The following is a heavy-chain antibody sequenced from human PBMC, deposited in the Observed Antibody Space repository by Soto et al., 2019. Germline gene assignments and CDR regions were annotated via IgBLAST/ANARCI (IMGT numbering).Heavy chain of an antibody. CDR3: AKDLSPYPIQYCSSTSCYGMDV. CDR2: ISGSGGST. D-gene: IGHD2-2*01. CDR1: GFTFSSYA. J-gene: IGHJ6*02. Sequence: GGSLRLSCAASGFTFSSYAMSWVRQAPGKGLEWVSAISGSGGSTYYADSVKGRFTISRDNSKNTLYLQMNSLRAEDTAVYYCAKDLSPYPIQYCSSTSCYGMDVWGQGTTVTVSS. V-gene: IGHV3-23*01.